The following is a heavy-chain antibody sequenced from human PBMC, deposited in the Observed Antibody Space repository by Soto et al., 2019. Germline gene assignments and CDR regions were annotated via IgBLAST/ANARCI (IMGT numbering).Heavy chain of an antibody. Sequence: PSETLSLTCAVSGGSISSGGYSWSWIRQPPGKGLEWIGYIYHSGSTYYNPSLRSRVTISVDRSKNQFSLKLSSVTAADTAVYYCARLGITMVRGVIITHGMDVWGQGTTVTVSS. CDR1: GGSISSGGYS. J-gene: IGHJ6*02. D-gene: IGHD3-10*01. CDR3: ARLGITMVRGVIITHGMDV. V-gene: IGHV4-30-2*01. CDR2: IYHSGST.